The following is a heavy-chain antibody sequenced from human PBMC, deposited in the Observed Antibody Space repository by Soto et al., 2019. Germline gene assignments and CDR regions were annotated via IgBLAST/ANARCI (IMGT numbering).Heavy chain of an antibody. V-gene: IGHV1-69*01. CDR1: EGTFSSYA. J-gene: IGHJ6*02. D-gene: IGHD3-9*01. Sequence: QVQLVQSGAEVKKPGSSVKVSCKASEGTFSSYAISWVRQAPGQGLEWMGGIIPIFGTANYAQKFQGRVTITADESTSTAYMELSSLRSEDTAVYYCARGVTGYSLYYYGMDVWGQGTTVTVSS. CDR3: ARGVTGYSLYYYGMDV. CDR2: IIPIFGTA.